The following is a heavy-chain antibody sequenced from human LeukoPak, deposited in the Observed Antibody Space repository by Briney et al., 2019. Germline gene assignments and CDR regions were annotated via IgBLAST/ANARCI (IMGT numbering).Heavy chain of an antibody. CDR3: AELGITMIGGV. V-gene: IGHV3-48*04. J-gene: IGHJ6*04. CDR1: GFTFSSYS. D-gene: IGHD3-10*02. CDR2: ISSSGSTI. Sequence: GASLRLSCAVSGFTFSSYSMNWVRQAPGKGLEWVSYISSSGSTIYYADSVKGRFTISRDNAKNSLYLQMNSLRAEDTAVYYCAELGITMIGGVWGKGTTVTISS.